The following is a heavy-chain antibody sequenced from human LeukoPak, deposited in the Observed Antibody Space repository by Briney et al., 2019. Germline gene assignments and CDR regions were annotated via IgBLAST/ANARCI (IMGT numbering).Heavy chain of an antibody. J-gene: IGHJ3*02. D-gene: IGHD3-9*01. V-gene: IGHV4-59*01. CDR1: GGSISSYY. Sequence: SETLSLTCTVSGGSISSYYWSWIRQPPGKGLEWIGYIYYSGSTNYNPSLKSRVTISVDTSKNQFSLKLSSVTAADTAVYYCARDRPTYDILTGYYTLEAFDIWGQGTMVTVSS. CDR2: IYYSGST. CDR3: ARDRPTYDILTGYYTLEAFDI.